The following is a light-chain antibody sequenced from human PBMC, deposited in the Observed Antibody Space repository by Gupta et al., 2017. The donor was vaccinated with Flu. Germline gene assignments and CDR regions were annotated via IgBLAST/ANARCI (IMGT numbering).Light chain of an antibody. Sequence: DIQMTHSPSTLSASVGDRVTITCRASQSISSWLAWYQQKPGRAPKLLIYEASHLQSGVPSRFSGGGSSTEFTLTISSLQPDDIATYYCQHYRDSPLTFGAGTKVEI. V-gene: IGKV1-5*03. J-gene: IGKJ4*01. CDR3: QHYRDSPLT. CDR1: QSISSW. CDR2: EAS.